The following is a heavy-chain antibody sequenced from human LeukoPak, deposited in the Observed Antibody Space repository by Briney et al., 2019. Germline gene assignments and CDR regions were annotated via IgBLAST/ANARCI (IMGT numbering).Heavy chain of an antibody. Sequence: GGSLRLSCAASGFTFSNYWMHWVRHAPGKGPVWVSRIKSDGSSTRFADSVQGRFTISRDNGKNTLYLQMNRLRAEDTAVYYCARGGETSNWYPGYFDYWGQGALVTVSS. J-gene: IGHJ4*02. D-gene: IGHD6-13*01. CDR1: GFTFSNYW. V-gene: IGHV3-74*01. CDR3: ARGGETSNWYPGYFDY. CDR2: IKSDGSST.